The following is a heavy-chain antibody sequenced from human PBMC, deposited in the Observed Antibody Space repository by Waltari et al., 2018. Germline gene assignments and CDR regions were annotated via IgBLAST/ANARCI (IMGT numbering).Heavy chain of an antibody. V-gene: IGHV4-59*01. CDR3: AGTIAARRLHYFDY. CDR1: GGSISSYY. CDR2: IYYSGST. D-gene: IGHD6-6*01. Sequence: QVQLQESGPGLVKPSEPLSLTCTVSGGSISSYYWRWIRQPPGKGLEWIGYIYYSGSTNYNPSRKSRVTISVDTSKNQFSLKLSSVTAADTAVYYCAGTIAARRLHYFDYWGQGTLVTVSS. J-gene: IGHJ4*02.